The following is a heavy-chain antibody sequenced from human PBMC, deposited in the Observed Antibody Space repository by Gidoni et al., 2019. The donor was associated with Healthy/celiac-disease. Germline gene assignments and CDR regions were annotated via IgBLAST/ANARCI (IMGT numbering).Heavy chain of an antibody. CDR3: TTGITMVRGANYGMDV. J-gene: IGHJ6*02. CDR2: IKSKTDGGTT. CDR1: GFTFSNAW. V-gene: IGHV3-15*01. Sequence: EVQLVESGGGLVKPGGSLRLSCAASGFTFSNAWMSWVRQAPGKGLEWIGRIKSKTDGGTTDYAAPVKGRFTISRDDSKKTLYLQMNSLKTEDTAVYYCTTGITMVRGANYGMDVWGQGTTVTVSS. D-gene: IGHD3-10*01.